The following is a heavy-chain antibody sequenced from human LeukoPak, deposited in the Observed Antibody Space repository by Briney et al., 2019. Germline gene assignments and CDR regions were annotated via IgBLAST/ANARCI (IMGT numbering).Heavy chain of an antibody. CDR1: GFTFSSYS. Sequence: PGGSLRLSCAASGFTFSSYSMNWVRQAPGTGLERVSYISSSSSTIYYADSVKGRFTISRDNAKNSLYLQMNSLRAEDTAVYYCARDRDRGFDPWGQGTLVTVSS. V-gene: IGHV3-48*01. CDR2: ISSSSSTI. D-gene: IGHD3-10*01. CDR3: ARDRDRGFDP. J-gene: IGHJ5*02.